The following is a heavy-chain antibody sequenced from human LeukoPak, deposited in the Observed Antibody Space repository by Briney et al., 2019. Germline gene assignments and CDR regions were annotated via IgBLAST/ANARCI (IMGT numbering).Heavy chain of an antibody. D-gene: IGHD3-10*01. J-gene: IGHJ4*02. V-gene: IGHV4-30-2*01. CDR3: ARGDGESTIDY. CDR2: IYHSGST. CDR1: SGSINTGGYF. Sequence: PSETLSLTCTVSSGSINTGGYFWSWLRQHPEKGLEWIGYIYHSGSTYYNPSLKSRVTISVDRSKNQFSLKLSSVTAADTAVYYCARGDGESTIDYWGQGTLVTVSS.